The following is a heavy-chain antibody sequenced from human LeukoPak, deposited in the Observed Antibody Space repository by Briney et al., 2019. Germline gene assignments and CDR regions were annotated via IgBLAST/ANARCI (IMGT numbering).Heavy chain of an antibody. CDR1: GFSFSSRW. Sequence: GGSLRLSCAASGFSFSSRWMSWVRQAPGKGLEWVAIVNQGGTGKYYVDSVKGRFTISRDNAENSLYLQMNSLRAEDTAVYYCAELGITMIGGVWGKGTTVTISS. D-gene: IGHD3-10*02. CDR3: AELGITMIGGV. CDR2: VNQGGTGK. V-gene: IGHV3-7*01. J-gene: IGHJ6*04.